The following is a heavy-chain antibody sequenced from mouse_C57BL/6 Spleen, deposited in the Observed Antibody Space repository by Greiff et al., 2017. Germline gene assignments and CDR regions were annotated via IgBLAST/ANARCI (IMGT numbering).Heavy chain of an antibody. CDR2: IHPSDSDT. J-gene: IGHJ3*01. D-gene: IGHD2-4*01. Sequence: VQLQQPGAELVKPGASVKVSCKASGYTFTSYWMHWVKQRPGQGLEWIGRIHPSDSDTNYNQKFKGKATLTVDKSSSTAYMQLSSLTSEDSAVYYCATLYYDYAWFAYWGQGTLVTVSA. CDR1: GYTFTSYW. CDR3: ATLYYDYAWFAY. V-gene: IGHV1-74*01.